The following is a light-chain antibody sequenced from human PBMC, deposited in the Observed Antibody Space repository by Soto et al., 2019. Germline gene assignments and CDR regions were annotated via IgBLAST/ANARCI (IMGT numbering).Light chain of an antibody. CDR1: QSIGSW. CDR2: KAS. J-gene: IGKJ1*01. Sequence: DVQMTQSPSILSASVGDRVTITCRASQSIGSWVAWYQQKPGRAPNLLIHKASHLESGVPSRFSGSGSGTEFTLTISSLQPGDFATYYCQHYNSYPWTFGQRTKVAIK. V-gene: IGKV1-5*03. CDR3: QHYNSYPWT.